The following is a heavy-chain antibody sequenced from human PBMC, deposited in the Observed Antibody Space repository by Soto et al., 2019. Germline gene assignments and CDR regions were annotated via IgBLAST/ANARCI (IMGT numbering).Heavy chain of an antibody. CDR3: AREIPIVTGYYMGIDY. J-gene: IGHJ4*02. CDR2: IYGDGSA. Sequence: SETLSLTCAVSGDSIGGYYWNWIRQPPGKGLEWLAHIYGDGSANYNPSLKSRVAISADSSKNQVSLTLRSVTAADTAVYFCAREIPIVTGYYMGIDYWGQGLLVTVSS. D-gene: IGHD3-9*01. V-gene: IGHV4-59*01. CDR1: GDSIGGYY.